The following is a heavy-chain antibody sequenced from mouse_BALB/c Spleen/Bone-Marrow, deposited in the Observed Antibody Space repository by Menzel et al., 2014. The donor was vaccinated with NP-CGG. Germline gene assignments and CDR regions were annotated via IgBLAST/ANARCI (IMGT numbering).Heavy chain of an antibody. CDR3: VRGGNYRFDY. CDR2: IYPGDGDT. J-gene: IGHJ2*01. V-gene: IGHV1-82*01. CDR1: GYAFSSSW. Sequence: QVQRQQSGPELVKPGASVKISCKASGYAFSSSWMNWVKQRPGQGHEWIGRIYPGDGDTNYNGKFKGKATLTADKSSSTAYMQLSSLTSVDSAVYFCVRGGNYRFDYWGQGTTLTVSS. D-gene: IGHD2-1*01.